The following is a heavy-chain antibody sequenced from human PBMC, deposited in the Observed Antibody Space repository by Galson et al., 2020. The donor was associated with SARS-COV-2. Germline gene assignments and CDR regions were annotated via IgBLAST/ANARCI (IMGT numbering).Heavy chain of an antibody. V-gene: IGHV3-30*04. CDR1: GFTFSSYA. CDR2: ISYDGSNK. J-gene: IGHJ4*02. CDR3: ARVSITGTEFDY. Sequence: GGSLRLSCAASGFTFSSYAMSWVRQAPGKGLEWVAVISYDGSNKYYADSVKGRFTISRDNSKNTLYLQMNSLRAEDTAVYYCARVSITGTEFDYWGQGTLVTVSS. D-gene: IGHD1-20*01.